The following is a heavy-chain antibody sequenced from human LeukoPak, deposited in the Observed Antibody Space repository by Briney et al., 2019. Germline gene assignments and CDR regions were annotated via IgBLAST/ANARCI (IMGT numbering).Heavy chain of an antibody. CDR1: GFTFSSYW. V-gene: IGHV3-74*01. CDR3: ARDYYDFWSGYYNPFYAFDI. D-gene: IGHD3-3*01. Sequence: PGGSLRLSCAASGFTFSSYWMHWVRQAPGKGLVWVSRINSDGSSTSYADSVKGRFTISRDNAKNTLYLQMNSLRAEDTAVYYCARDYYDFWSGYYNPFYAFDIWGQGTMVTVSS. J-gene: IGHJ3*02. CDR2: INSDGSST.